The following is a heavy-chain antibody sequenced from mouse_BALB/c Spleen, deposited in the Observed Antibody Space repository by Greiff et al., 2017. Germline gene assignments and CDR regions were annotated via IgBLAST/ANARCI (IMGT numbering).Heavy chain of an antibody. CDR2: IWSGGST. J-gene: IGHJ3*01. V-gene: IGHV2-2*02. D-gene: IGHD2-4*01. Sequence: VKLMESGPGLVQPSQSLSITCTVSGFSLTSYGVHWVRQSPGKGLEWLGVIWSGGSTDYNAAFISRLSISKDNSKSQVFFKMNSLQANDTAIYYCARKGVHYDYDGFAYWGQGTLVTVSA. CDR1: GFSLTSYG. CDR3: ARKGVHYDYDGFAY.